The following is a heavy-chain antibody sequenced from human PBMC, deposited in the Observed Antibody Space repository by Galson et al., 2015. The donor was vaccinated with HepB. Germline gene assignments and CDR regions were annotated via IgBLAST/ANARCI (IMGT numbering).Heavy chain of an antibody. V-gene: IGHV1-69*04. CDR1: GGTFSSYA. J-gene: IGHJ6*03. CDR3: ARGMTRDIVVVPADAILAAAWGGGLDYYYYMDV. D-gene: IGHD2-2*01. CDR2: IIPILGIA. Sequence: SVKVSCKASGGTFSSYAISWVRQAPGQGLEWMGRIIPILGIANYAQKFQGRVTVTADKSTSTAYMELSRQRSEDTAVYYCARGMTRDIVVVPADAILAAAWGGGLDYYYYMDVWVKGTTVTVSS.